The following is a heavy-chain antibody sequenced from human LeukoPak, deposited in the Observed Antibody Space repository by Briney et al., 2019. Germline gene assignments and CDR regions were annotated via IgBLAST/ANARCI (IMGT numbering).Heavy chain of an antibody. CDR2: IKQDGSEK. J-gene: IGHJ4*02. CDR1: GFTFSSYW. CDR3: ARGRHDFWSGYYFEY. D-gene: IGHD3-3*01. Sequence: RTGGSLRLSCAASGFTFSSYWMSWVRQAPGKGLEWVANIKQDGSEKYYVDSVKGRLTISRDNAKNSLYLQMNSLRAEDTAVYYCARGRHDFWSGYYFEYWGQGTLVTVSS. V-gene: IGHV3-7*01.